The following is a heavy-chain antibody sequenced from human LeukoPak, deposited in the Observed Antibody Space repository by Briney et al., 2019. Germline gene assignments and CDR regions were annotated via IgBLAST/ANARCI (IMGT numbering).Heavy chain of an antibody. J-gene: IGHJ6*03. CDR3: AKLGNSSSWYGRAYYMDV. V-gene: IGHV3-23*01. CDR1: GFTFSSYA. CDR2: ISGSGGSI. Sequence: PGGSLRLSCAASGFTFSSYAMSWVRQAPGKGLEWVSAISGSGGSIYYADSVKGRFTISRDNSKNTLYLQMNSLRAENTAVYYCAKLGNSSSWYGRAYYMDVWGKGTTVTVSS. D-gene: IGHD6-13*01.